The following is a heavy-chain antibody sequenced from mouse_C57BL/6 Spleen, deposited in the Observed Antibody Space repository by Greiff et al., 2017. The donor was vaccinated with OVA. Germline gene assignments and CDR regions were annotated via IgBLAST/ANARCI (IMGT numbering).Heavy chain of an antibody. Sequence: EVKLVESGGGLVQPQGSLKLSCAASGFSFNTYAMNWVRQAPGKGLEWVARIRSKSNNYATYYADSVKDRFTISRDDSESMLYLQMNNLKTEDTAMYYCVRQGDYGTAYWGQGTLVTVSA. CDR2: IRSKSNNYAT. J-gene: IGHJ3*01. CDR1: GFSFNTYA. V-gene: IGHV10-1*01. D-gene: IGHD2-4*01. CDR3: VRQGDYGTAY.